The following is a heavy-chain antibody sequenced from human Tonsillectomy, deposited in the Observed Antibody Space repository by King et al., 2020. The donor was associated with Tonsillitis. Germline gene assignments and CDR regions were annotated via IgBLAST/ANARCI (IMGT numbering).Heavy chain of an antibody. Sequence: VQLQQWGAGLLKPSETLSLTCAVYGGSFNDYYWTWIRQPPGKGLEWIGEISHSGNTNYNPSLKSRVTISVDTSKNQFSLNLSSVTAADTAVYYCARGLLGNCTSTSCHGLDVWGQGTTVTVSS. V-gene: IGHV4-34*01. J-gene: IGHJ6*02. D-gene: IGHD2-2*01. CDR1: GGSFNDYY. CDR2: ISHSGNT. CDR3: ARGLLGNCTSTSCHGLDV.